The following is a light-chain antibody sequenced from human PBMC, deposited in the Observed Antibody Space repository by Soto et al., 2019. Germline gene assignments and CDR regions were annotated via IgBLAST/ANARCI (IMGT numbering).Light chain of an antibody. CDR3: GSWDINLRAVV. CDR2: DIN. CDR1: KSYIGSNY. V-gene: IGLV1-51*01. J-gene: IGLJ3*02. Sequence: QSVLTQPPSVSAAPGQTVTIACSGTKSYIGSNYLSWYQQLPGTAPKLVIYDINKRPSGIADRFSGSKSGTSAALGITGLQTEDEAYYFCGSWDINLRAVVFGGGTKLTVL.